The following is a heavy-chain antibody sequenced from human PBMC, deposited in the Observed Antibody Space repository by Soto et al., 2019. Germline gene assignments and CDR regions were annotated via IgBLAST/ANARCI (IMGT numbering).Heavy chain of an antibody. CDR2: INPGDSDT. CDR1: GYTFTNHW. D-gene: IGHD3-22*01. V-gene: IGHV5-51*01. CDR3: ARPDSNGWYEH. Sequence: GESLKISCKGSGYTFTNHWIAWVRQMSGNGLEWMAIINPGDSDTRYSPSFQGQVTISADRSINTAYLQWSSLKASDTGMYYCARPDSNGWYEHWGQGTLVTVSS. J-gene: IGHJ5*02.